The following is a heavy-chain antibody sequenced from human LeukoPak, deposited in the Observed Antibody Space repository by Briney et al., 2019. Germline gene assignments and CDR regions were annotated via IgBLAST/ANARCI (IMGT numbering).Heavy chain of an antibody. V-gene: IGHV3-21*01. CDR1: GFTFSSYS. CDR2: ISSSSSYI. D-gene: IGHD3-10*01. Sequence: GGSLRLSCAASGFTFSSYSMNWVRQAPGKGLEWVSSISSSSSYIYYADSVKGRFTISRDNAKNSLYLQMNSLRAKDTAVYYCARDSVTMVRGVMRSGFDYWGQGTLVTVSS. CDR3: ARDSVTMVRGVMRSGFDY. J-gene: IGHJ4*02.